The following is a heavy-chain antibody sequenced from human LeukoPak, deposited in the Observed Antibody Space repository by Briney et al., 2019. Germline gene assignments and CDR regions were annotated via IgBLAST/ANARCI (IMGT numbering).Heavy chain of an antibody. Sequence: SETLSLTCAVSGGSISYNNWWSWIRQPPGKGLEWIGEINHSGSTNYNPSLNPSLKSRVTISVDTSKNQFSLNVTSVIAADTAVYYCARRRITMVRGGGSGMDVWGQGTTVTVSS. V-gene: IGHV4-4*02. J-gene: IGHJ6*02. CDR1: GGSISYNNW. CDR2: INHSGST. CDR3: ARRRITMVRGGGSGMDV. D-gene: IGHD3-10*01.